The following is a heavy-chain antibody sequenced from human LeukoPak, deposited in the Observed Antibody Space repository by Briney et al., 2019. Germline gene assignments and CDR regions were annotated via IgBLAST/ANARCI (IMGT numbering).Heavy chain of an antibody. D-gene: IGHD2-8*01. V-gene: IGHV1-18*04. CDR2: ISAYNGNT. CDR1: GYTFTSHG. J-gene: IGHJ4*02. CDR3: ARVLGVRVGRQGLGY. Sequence: ASVKVSCKASGYTFTSHGISWVRQAPGQGLEWMGWISAYNGNTNYAQKVQGRVTMTADTSTSTAYMELRSLRSDDTAVYYCARVLGVRVGRQGLGYWGQGTLVTVSS.